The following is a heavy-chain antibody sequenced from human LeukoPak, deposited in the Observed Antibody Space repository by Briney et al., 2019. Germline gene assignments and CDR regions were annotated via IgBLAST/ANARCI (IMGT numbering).Heavy chain of an antibody. CDR2: ISYDGAKK. J-gene: IGHJ4*02. D-gene: IGHD2-21*02. CDR1: GFTLSAYA. CDR3: AREGSYCGGACYSNYYFDY. V-gene: IGHV3-30*01. Sequence: GGSLRLSCAASGFTLSAYALHWVRQTPDKRLEWVAVISYDGAKKDYADSVKGRFIVSRDNSKRTLYLEMNILRPEDTAVYYCAREGSYCGGACYSNYYFDYWGQGTLVTVSS.